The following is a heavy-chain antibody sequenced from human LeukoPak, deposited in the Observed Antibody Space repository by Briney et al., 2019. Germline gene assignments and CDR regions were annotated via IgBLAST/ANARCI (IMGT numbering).Heavy chain of an antibody. D-gene: IGHD4-23*01. V-gene: IGHV3-30*02. Sequence: GGSLRLSCAASGFTFSSYGMHWVRQAPGKGLEWVAFIRYDGSNKYYADSVKGRFTISRDNSKNTLYLQMNSLRAEDTAVYYCAKDLPDRGPYGGNSGFDYWGQGTLVTVSS. CDR2: IRYDGSNK. CDR3: AKDLPDRGPYGGNSGFDY. J-gene: IGHJ4*02. CDR1: GFTFSSYG.